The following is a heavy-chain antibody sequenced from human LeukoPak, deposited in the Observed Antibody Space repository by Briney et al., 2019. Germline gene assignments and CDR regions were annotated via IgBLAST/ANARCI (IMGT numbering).Heavy chain of an antibody. Sequence: PSETLSLTCTVSGGSISSSSYYWRWIRQPAGKGLEWIGRIYTSGSTNHNPSLKSRVTISVDTSKNQFSLKLSSVTAADTAVYYCARFSGSYCDYWGQGTLVTVSS. CDR3: ARFSGSYCDY. CDR2: IYTSGST. J-gene: IGHJ4*02. D-gene: IGHD3-10*01. V-gene: IGHV4-61*02. CDR1: GGSISSSSYY.